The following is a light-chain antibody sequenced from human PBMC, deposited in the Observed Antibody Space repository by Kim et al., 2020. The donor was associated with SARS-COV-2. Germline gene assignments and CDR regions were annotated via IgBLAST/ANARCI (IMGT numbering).Light chain of an antibody. CDR2: DAS. J-gene: IGKJ4*01. CDR1: RSVISY. Sequence: SLCPRERAPLSCRASRSVISYLSWYQQKPGPAPRLLIYDASNRATGIPAMFSGSGSGTDFTLTISSLEPEDFAVYYCNQRNNWPLTFGGGTKVEI. V-gene: IGKV3-11*01. CDR3: NQRNNWPLT.